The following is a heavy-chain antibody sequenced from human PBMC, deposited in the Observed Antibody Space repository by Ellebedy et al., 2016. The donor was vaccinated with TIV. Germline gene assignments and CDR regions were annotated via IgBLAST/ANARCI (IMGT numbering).Heavy chain of an antibody. V-gene: IGHV3-66*01. CDR2: IYTDDTT. Sequence: GESLKISCTASGFVFHNHWMSWVRQAPGKGPEWVSGIYTDDTTYYADSVKGRFTISRDNAKNTLYLNIDSLRTDDTAVYYCARASFYDVDLSGWYFDLWGQGTTVIVSS. CDR1: GFVFHNHW. J-gene: IGHJ6*02. D-gene: IGHD6-19*01. CDR3: ARASFYDVDLSGWYFDL.